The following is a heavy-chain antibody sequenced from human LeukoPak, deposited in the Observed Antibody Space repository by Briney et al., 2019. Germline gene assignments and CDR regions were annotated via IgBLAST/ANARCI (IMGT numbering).Heavy chain of an antibody. CDR1: GGSISSSNW. Sequence: PSETLSLTCSVSGGSISSSNWWSWVRQPPGKGLEWIGEIFHSGSTNYNPSLKSRLTISVDKSKNKFSLKLRSVTAADTAVYYCAREKEPRWLQLLDYWGQGALVTVSS. CDR2: IFHSGST. D-gene: IGHD5-24*01. CDR3: AREKEPRWLQLLDY. J-gene: IGHJ4*02. V-gene: IGHV4-4*02.